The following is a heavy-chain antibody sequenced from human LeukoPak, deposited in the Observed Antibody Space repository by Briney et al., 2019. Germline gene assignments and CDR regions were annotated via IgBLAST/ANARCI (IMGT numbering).Heavy chain of an antibody. CDR1: GGSVSSSY. CDR2: IYSSGHT. Sequence: SETLSLTCTVSGGSVSSSYWSWIRQPPGKGLEWIGYIYSSGHTNYNPSLQSRVTISVDTSKNQFSLKLRSVTAADTAVYYCAREYSSGRLDYWGQGTLVTVSP. J-gene: IGHJ4*02. D-gene: IGHD6-19*01. V-gene: IGHV4-59*02. CDR3: AREYSSGRLDY.